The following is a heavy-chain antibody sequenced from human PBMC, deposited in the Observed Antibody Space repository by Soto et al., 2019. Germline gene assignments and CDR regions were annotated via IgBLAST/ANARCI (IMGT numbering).Heavy chain of an antibody. CDR3: ARDYCSSTSCYEAFDI. CDR1: GGSISSYY. CDR2: IYYSGST. D-gene: IGHD2-2*01. Sequence: SETLSLTCTVSGGSISSYYWSWIRQPPGKGLEWIGYIYYSGSTNYNPSLKSRVTISVDTSKNQFSLKLSSVTAADTAVYYCARDYCSSTSCYEAFDIWGQGTMVTVSS. J-gene: IGHJ3*02. V-gene: IGHV4-59*01.